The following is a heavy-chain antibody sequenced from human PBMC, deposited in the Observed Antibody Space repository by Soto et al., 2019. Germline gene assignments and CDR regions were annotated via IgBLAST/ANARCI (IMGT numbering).Heavy chain of an antibody. Sequence: QITLKESGPTLVKPTQTLTLTCTLSGFSLSTSGVGVGWIRQPPGKALEWLALIYWDDDKRYSPFLNSRLTITKDTSKNQVVLTLTNMDPVDTATYYCALKGDGYRGFKYWGQGTLVTVSS. V-gene: IGHV2-5*02. CDR2: IYWDDDK. D-gene: IGHD5-12*01. J-gene: IGHJ4*02. CDR3: ALKGDGYRGFKY. CDR1: GFSLSTSGVG.